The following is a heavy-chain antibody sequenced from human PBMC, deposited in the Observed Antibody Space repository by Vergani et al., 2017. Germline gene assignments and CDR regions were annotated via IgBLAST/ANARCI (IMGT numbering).Heavy chain of an antibody. CDR2: IYTSGST. D-gene: IGHD3-22*01. Sequence: QVQLQESGPGLVKPSQTLSLTCTVSGGSISSGSYYWSWIRQPAGKGLEWIGRIYTSGSTNYNHSLKSRVTISVDTSKNQFSLKLSSVTAADTAVYYCAREGDKYDSSGYYYSELDPWGQGTLVTVSS. V-gene: IGHV4-61*02. J-gene: IGHJ5*02. CDR1: GGSISSGSYY. CDR3: AREGDKYDSSGYYYSELDP.